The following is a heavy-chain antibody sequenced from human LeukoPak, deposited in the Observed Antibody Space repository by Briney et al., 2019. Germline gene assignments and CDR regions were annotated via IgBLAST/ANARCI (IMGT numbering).Heavy chain of an antibody. J-gene: IGHJ4*02. CDR1: RFTFSSYA. D-gene: IGHD3-22*01. CDR3: ARDLGIDSSGYYPAYYFDY. V-gene: IGHV3-64*01. Sequence: GGSLRLSCAASRFTFSSYAMHWVRQAPGKGLEYVSAISSDGDSTYYANSVKGRFTISRDNSKNTLYLQMNSLRAEDTAVYYCARDLGIDSSGYYPAYYFDYWGQGTLVTVSS. CDR2: ISSDGDST.